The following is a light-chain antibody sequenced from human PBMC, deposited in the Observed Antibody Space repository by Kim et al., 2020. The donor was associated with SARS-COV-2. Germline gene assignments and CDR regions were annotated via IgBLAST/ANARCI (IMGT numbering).Light chain of an antibody. Sequence: LSPGEVATLSCRARQSVSSYLAWYQQKAGQPPRLLIDEASNRATGIPTRFSGSGYGTDFTLTIYSLEPEDFAVYYCQQRSAWPLAFGGGTKVDIK. CDR2: EAS. CDR1: QSVSSY. V-gene: IGKV3-11*01. CDR3: QQRSAWPLA. J-gene: IGKJ4*01.